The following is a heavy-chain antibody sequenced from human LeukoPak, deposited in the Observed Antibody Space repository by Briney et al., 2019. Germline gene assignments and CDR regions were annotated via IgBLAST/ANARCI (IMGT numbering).Heavy chain of an antibody. Sequence: GGSLRLSCAASGFIFSDYSMNWVRQAPGKGLEWISYISSSSNTIYYADSVKGRFTISRDNAKSALYLQMNSLRAEDTAVYYCTRGLHLPDYLSPYWGQGTLVTVPS. CDR3: TRGLHLPDYLSPY. V-gene: IGHV3-48*01. CDR1: GFIFSDYS. D-gene: IGHD4-11*01. CDR2: ISSSSNTI. J-gene: IGHJ4*02.